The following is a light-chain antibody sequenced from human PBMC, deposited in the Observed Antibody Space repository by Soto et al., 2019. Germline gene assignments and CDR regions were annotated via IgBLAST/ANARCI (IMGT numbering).Light chain of an antibody. V-gene: IGKV1-33*01. J-gene: IGKJ3*01. Sequence: DIQMTQSPSSLSASVGDRVTITCQASHDISNYLNWYQQKPGKAPKVLIYDASHLESGVPSRFSGGGSGTEFTFTISSLQAEDIATYYCQQYANLPLTVGPGTKVDIK. CDR2: DAS. CDR3: QQYANLPLT. CDR1: HDISNY.